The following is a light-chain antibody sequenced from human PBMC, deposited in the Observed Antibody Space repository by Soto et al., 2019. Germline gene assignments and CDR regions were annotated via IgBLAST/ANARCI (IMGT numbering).Light chain of an antibody. CDR2: AAS. V-gene: IGKV1-39*01. Sequence: DIQMTQSPSSLSASVGDRVTITCRASQSISSYLNWYQQKPGKAPKLLIYAASSLQSGVPSRFSGSGSGTDFTLTISSLQPEDFATYYCQQYNSYSPLTFGPGT. CDR3: QQYNSYSPLT. CDR1: QSISSY. J-gene: IGKJ3*01.